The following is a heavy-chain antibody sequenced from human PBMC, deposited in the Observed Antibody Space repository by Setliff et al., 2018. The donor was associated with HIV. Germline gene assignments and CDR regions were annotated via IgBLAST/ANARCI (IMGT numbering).Heavy chain of an antibody. D-gene: IGHD6-25*01. CDR1: GFTFSTYN. CDR2: ISVSGFNL. J-gene: IGHJ4*02. CDR3: ARVRARYSSGWSFDY. Sequence: RLSCAASGFTFSTYNMNWVRLAPGRGLEWISSISVSGFNLYYADSVKGRFFASRDDAKNSLFLQMNSLKAEDTAVYFCARVRARYSSGWSFDYWGQGTPVTVSS. V-gene: IGHV3-21*01.